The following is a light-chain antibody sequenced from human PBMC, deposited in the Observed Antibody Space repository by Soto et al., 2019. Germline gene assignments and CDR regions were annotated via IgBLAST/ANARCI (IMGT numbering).Light chain of an antibody. Sequence: VMTQSPATLSVSPGDRATLSCRASQDVKNYVAWYQHKPGQAPRLLIYGALSRATGIPDRFSGSGSGTDFSLTISRLEPEDFALYYCQQYATSPLTFGGGTKVDIK. CDR2: GAL. J-gene: IGKJ4*01. CDR3: QQYATSPLT. CDR1: QDVKNY. V-gene: IGKV3-20*01.